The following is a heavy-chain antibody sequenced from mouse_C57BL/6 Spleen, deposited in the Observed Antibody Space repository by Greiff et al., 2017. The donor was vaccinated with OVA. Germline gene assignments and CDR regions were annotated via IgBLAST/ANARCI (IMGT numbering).Heavy chain of an antibody. J-gene: IGHJ1*03. CDR1: GFNIKDYY. Sequence: EVKLMESGAELVKPGASVKLSCTASGFNIKDYYMHWVKQRPEQGLEWIGRIDPEDGETKYAPKFQGKATITADTSSNTAYLQLSSLTSEDTAVYYCARDYYGSSYDWYFDVWGTGTTVTVSS. CDR2: IDPEDGET. D-gene: IGHD1-1*01. CDR3: ARDYYGSSYDWYFDV. V-gene: IGHV14-2*01.